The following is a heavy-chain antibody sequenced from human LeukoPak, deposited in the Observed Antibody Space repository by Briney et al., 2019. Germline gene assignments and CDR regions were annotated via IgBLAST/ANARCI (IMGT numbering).Heavy chain of an antibody. J-gene: IGHJ6*02. CDR1: GFTFSSYW. Sequence: GGSLRLSCAASGFTFSSYWMHWVRQAPGKGLVWVSRINSDGSSTSYADSVKGRFTISRDNAKNTLYLQMNSLRAEDTAVYYCARDKGYCSGGSCYSGYYYYGMDVWGQGTTVTVSS. CDR2: INSDGSST. D-gene: IGHD2-15*01. CDR3: ARDKGYCSGGSCYSGYYYYGMDV. V-gene: IGHV3-74*01.